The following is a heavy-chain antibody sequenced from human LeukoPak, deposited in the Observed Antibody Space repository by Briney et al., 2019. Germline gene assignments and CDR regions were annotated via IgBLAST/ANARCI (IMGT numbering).Heavy chain of an antibody. CDR1: GYTFTSYD. V-gene: IGHV1-8*01. CDR2: MNPNSGNT. Sequence: GASVKVSCKASGYTFTSYDINWVRQATGQGLEWMGWMNPNSGNTGYAQKFQGRVTMTRNTSISTAYMELSSLRSEDTAVYYRAKQTQGLVRYYYYGMDVWGQGTTVTVSS. CDR3: AKQTQGLVRYYYYGMDV. J-gene: IGHJ6*02. D-gene: IGHD6-19*01.